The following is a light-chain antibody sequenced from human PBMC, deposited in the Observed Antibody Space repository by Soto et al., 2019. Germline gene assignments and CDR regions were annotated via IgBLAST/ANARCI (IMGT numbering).Light chain of an antibody. CDR2: AAS. CDR1: QGISSR. V-gene: IGKV1-12*01. Sequence: DIQMTQSPSSVSASVGDRVTITCRASQGISSRLAWYQQKPGKAPNLLLYAASRLQSGVPSRFSGTGSGTDFTLTISSLQPEDFAIYYWQQADSFPLTFGGGTKVEVK. CDR3: QQADSFPLT. J-gene: IGKJ4*01.